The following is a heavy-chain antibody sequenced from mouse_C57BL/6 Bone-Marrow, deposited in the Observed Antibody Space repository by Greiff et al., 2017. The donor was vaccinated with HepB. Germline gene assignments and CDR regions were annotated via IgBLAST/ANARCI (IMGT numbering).Heavy chain of an antibody. D-gene: IGHD2-4*01. CDR3: AREDYDEGWFAY. Sequence: QVQLQQSDAEFVKPGASVKISCKVSGYTFTDHTIHWMKQRPEQGLAWIGYIYPRDGSTKYNEKFKGTATLTADKSSSTAYMQLNSLTSEDSAVYFCAREDYDEGWFAYWGQGTLVTVSA. V-gene: IGHV1-78*01. CDR1: GYTFTDHT. J-gene: IGHJ3*01. CDR2: IYPRDGST.